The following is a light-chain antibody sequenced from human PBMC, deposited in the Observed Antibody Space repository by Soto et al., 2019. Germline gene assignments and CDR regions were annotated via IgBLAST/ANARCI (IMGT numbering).Light chain of an antibody. CDR1: TGAVTSGHC. J-gene: IGLJ2*01. V-gene: IGLV7-46*01. Sequence: QAVVTQEPSLSVSPGGTVTLTCASSTGAVTSGHCPYWFQQKPGQAPQTLIYDTTNKHSWTPARFSGSLLGGKAALTLSGALPEDEADYYCLLFYGGARVIFGGGTKLTVL. CDR2: DTT. CDR3: LLFYGGARVI.